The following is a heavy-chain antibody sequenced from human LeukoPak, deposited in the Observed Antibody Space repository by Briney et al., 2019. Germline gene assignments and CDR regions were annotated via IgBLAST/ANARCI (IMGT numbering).Heavy chain of an antibody. Sequence: PGGSLRLSCAASGFTFSAHAMSWVRQPPGKGLEWVSAISGSNGRTHYADSMRGRFSIFRDNSKNTLYLQMNSLRADDTAVYYCAKDVLHDGSVYYANYLDSWGHGTLVTVSS. CDR3: AKDVLHDGSVYYANYLDS. J-gene: IGHJ5*01. CDR2: ISGSNGRT. D-gene: IGHD3-22*01. CDR1: GFTFSAHA. V-gene: IGHV3-23*01.